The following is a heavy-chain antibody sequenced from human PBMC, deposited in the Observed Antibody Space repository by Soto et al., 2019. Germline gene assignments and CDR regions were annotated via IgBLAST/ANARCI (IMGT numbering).Heavy chain of an antibody. CDR1: GFTFSNFW. J-gene: IGHJ4*02. D-gene: IGHD4-17*01. CDR2: IKQDGSEK. CDR3: ATNTVTKVDDF. Sequence: EVQLVESGGGLVQPGGSLRLSCEASGFTFSNFWMSWVRQAPGKGLEWVANIKQDGSEKNYLDSVKGRFIISRDNAKNSLSLQMNGLRAEDTAVYYCATNTVTKVDDFWGQGTLVIVSS. V-gene: IGHV3-7*03.